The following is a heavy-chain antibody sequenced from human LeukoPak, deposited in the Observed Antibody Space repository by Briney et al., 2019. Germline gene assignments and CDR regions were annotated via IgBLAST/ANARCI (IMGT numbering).Heavy chain of an antibody. CDR2: INHSGST. D-gene: IGHD6-13*01. Sequence: PSETLSLTCAVYGGSFSGYYWSWTRQPPGKGLEWIGEINHSGSTNYNPSLKSRVTISVDTSKNQFSLKLSSVTAADTAVYYCARGFSSSWLDSSTLFDYWGQGTLVTVSS. CDR3: ARGFSSSWLDSSTLFDY. CDR1: GGSFSGYY. V-gene: IGHV4-34*01. J-gene: IGHJ4*02.